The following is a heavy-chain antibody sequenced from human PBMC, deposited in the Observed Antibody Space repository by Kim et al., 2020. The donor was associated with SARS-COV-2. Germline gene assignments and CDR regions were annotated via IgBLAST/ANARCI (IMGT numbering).Heavy chain of an antibody. D-gene: IGHD6-19*01. J-gene: IGHJ4*02. Sequence: NGNTKYSEKFQGRLTFTRDTSASTAYMELSSLRSEDTAVYYCAGGGWYDYWGQGTLVTVSS. CDR3: AGGGWYDY. V-gene: IGHV1-3*01. CDR2: NGNT.